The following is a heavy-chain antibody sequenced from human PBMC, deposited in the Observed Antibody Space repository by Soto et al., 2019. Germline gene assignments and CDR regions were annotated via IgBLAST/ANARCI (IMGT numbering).Heavy chain of an antibody. CDR1: GFTFSSYA. CDR3: AKEADISGYYPDY. Sequence: PGGSLSLSCAASGFTFSSYAMSWVRQAPGKGLEWVSVISGSGGSTHYADSVKGRSTISRDNSKNTLHLQVNSLRGEDTAVYYCAKEADISGYYPDYWGQGTQVTVSS. V-gene: IGHV3-23*01. CDR2: ISGSGGST. J-gene: IGHJ4*02. D-gene: IGHD3-22*01.